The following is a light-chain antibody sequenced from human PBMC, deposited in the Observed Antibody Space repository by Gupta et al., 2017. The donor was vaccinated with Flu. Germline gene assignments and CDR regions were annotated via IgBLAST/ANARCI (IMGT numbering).Light chain of an antibody. CDR1: QEITNF. CDR2: DEA. J-gene: IGKJ4*01. CDR3: QQYDNLCSLT. Sequence: ASLWESGGGRGTITCQARQEITNFLSWYQQKQGEAPKHLICDEANWKTGVPSRFSGSGVGKEVTFTNSYRQQEDVATYYCQQYDNLCSLTFGGGTKVEI. V-gene: IGKV1-33*01.